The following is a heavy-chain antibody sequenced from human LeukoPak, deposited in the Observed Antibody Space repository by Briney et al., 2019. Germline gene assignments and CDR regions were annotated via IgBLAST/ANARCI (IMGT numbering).Heavy chain of an antibody. J-gene: IGHJ4*02. CDR1: GGTFSSYA. CDR2: IIPIFGTA. V-gene: IGHV1-69*05. CDR3: ALGGSRRYYFDY. D-gene: IGHD1-26*01. Sequence: APVKVSCKASGGTFSSYAISWVRQAPGQGLEWMGGIIPIFGTANYAQKFQGRVTITTDESTSTAYMELSSLRSEDTAVYYCALGGSRRYYFDYWGQGTLVTVSS.